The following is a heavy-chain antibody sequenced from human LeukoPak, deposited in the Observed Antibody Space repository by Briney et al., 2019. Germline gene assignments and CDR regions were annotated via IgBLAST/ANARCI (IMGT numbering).Heavy chain of an antibody. CDR1: GFTFSSYS. Sequence: GGSLRLFCAASGFTFSSYSMYGVRQAPGKGLESVSYISSSSSTIYYADSVKGRFTISRDNAKNSLYLQMNSLSADDTAVYYSARHDGYPGYYSHYYYYMDVWGKGTTVTVSS. CDR2: ISSSSSTI. V-gene: IGHV3-48*01. J-gene: IGHJ6*03. D-gene: IGHD3-3*01. CDR3: ARHDGYPGYYSHYYYYMDV.